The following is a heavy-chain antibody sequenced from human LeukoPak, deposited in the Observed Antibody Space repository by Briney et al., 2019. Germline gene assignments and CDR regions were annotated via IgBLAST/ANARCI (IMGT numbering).Heavy chain of an antibody. D-gene: IGHD3-22*01. CDR3: APYYYDSSGYYSPGSN. CDR1: GGTFSSYA. J-gene: IGHJ4*02. CDR2: IIPIFGTA. V-gene: IGHV1-69*05. Sequence: AASVKVSCKASGGTFSSYAISWVRQAPGQGLEWMGGIIPIFGTANYAQKFQGRVTITTDESTSTAYMELSSLRSEDTAVYYCAPYYYDSSGYYSPGSNWGQGTLVTVSS.